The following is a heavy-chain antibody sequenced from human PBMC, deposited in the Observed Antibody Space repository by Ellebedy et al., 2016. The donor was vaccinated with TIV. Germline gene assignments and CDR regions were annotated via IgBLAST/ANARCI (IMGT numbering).Heavy chain of an antibody. J-gene: IGHJ4*02. D-gene: IGHD6-19*01. V-gene: IGHV3-23*01. CDR2: ISRSGGST. CDR1: GFTLSNYA. CDR3: AKEREPAVAADY. Sequence: PGGSLRLSCAASGFTLSNYAMSWVRQAPGQGLEWVSAISRSGGSTYYAGSVKGRFTISRDKSKDTLYLQMNSLRAEDTAVYYCAKEREPAVAADYWGQGTLVTVSS.